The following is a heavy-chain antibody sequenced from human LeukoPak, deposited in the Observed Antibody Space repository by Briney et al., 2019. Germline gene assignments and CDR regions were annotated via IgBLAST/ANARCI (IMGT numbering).Heavy chain of an antibody. CDR3: AREAGIAADFDY. CDR2: INTDGSST. Sequence: GGSSRLSCAASGFTFSSYWMHCVRQAPGKGLVWVSRINTDGSSTSYADSVKGRFTISRDNAKNTLYLQMNSLRAEDTAVYYCAREAGIAADFDYWGQGTLVTVSS. D-gene: IGHD6-25*01. J-gene: IGHJ4*02. V-gene: IGHV3-74*01. CDR1: GFTFSSYW.